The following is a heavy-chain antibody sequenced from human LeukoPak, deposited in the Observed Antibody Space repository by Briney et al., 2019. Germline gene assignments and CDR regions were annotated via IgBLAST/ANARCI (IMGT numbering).Heavy chain of an antibody. Sequence: ASVKVSCKASGYTFTGCYMHWVRQAPGQGLEWMGRINPNSGGTNYAQKFQGRVTMTRDTSISTAYMELSRLRSDDTAVYYCARATRMVGDAFDIWGQGTMVTVSS. CDR1: GYTFTGCY. D-gene: IGHD2-15*01. CDR2: INPNSGGT. J-gene: IGHJ3*02. CDR3: ARATRMVGDAFDI. V-gene: IGHV1-2*06.